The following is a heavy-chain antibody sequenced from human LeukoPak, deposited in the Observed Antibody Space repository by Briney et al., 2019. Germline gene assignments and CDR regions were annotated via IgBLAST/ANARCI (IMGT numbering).Heavy chain of an antibody. CDR1: GFTFSRYN. Sequence: NSGGSLRLSCAASGFTFSRYNMNWVRQAPGKGLEWVSSISSSSNYIYYADSVKGRFTISRDNAKNSLYLQMNSLRAEDTAVYYCARAPGYRGFLDYWGQGTLVTVSS. D-gene: IGHD6-13*01. V-gene: IGHV3-21*01. J-gene: IGHJ4*02. CDR3: ARAPGYRGFLDY. CDR2: ISSSSNYI.